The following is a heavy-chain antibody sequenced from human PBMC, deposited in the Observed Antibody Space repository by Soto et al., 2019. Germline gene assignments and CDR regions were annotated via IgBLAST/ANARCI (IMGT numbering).Heavy chain of an antibody. Sequence: PGGSLRLSCAASGFQFSNFAISWVRQAPGKGLEWVSALSGSGLSTHYADSVKGRFTISRDNSKNTLYLQMNSLRAEDTALYYCAKDRRTNYYFYGMDVWGQGTTVTVSS. CDR1: GFQFSNFA. J-gene: IGHJ6*02. V-gene: IGHV3-23*01. CDR3: AKDRRTNYYFYGMDV. D-gene: IGHD3-22*01. CDR2: LSGSGLST.